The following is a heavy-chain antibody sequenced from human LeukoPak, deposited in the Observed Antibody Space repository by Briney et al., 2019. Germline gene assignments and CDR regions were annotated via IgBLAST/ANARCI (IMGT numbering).Heavy chain of an antibody. CDR3: ARSGDDILTGYYSNDY. CDR1: GYTFTSYY. J-gene: IGHJ4*02. CDR2: INPSGGST. V-gene: IGHV1-46*01. D-gene: IGHD3-9*01. Sequence: ASVKVSCKASGYTFTSYYMHWVRQAPGQGLEWMGIINPSGGSTSYAQKFQGRVTMTRDMSTSTVYMELSSLRSEDTAVYYCARSGDDILTGYYSNDYWGQGTLVTVSS.